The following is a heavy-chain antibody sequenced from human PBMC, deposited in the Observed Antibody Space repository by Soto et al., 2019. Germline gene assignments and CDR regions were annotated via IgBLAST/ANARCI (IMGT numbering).Heavy chain of an antibody. V-gene: IGHV1-69*01. J-gene: IGHJ4*02. CDR3: ARLWDSSHGFNFDY. Sequence: QVQLVQSGAEVKKPGSSVKVSCEASGVTFSSYPISWVRQAPGQGLEWMGGIIPITGTVQYAQKFQGRLTVTADESTTTGYMELISLGSEDTAVYYCARLWDSSHGFNFDYWGQGTLVTVSS. CDR2: IIPITGTV. CDR1: GVTFSSYP. D-gene: IGHD6-6*01.